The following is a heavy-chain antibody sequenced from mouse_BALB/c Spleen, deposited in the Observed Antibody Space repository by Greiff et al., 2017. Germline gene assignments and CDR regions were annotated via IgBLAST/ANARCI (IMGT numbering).Heavy chain of an antibody. CDR3: ARKGITTVVAYWYFDV. Sequence: QVQLQQPGAELVKPGAPVKLSCKASGYTFTSYWMNWVKQRPGRGLEWIGRIDPSDSETHYNQKFKDKATLTVDKSSSTAYIQLSSLTSEDSAVYYCARKGITTVVAYWYFDVWGAGTTVTVSS. CDR2: IDPSDSET. CDR1: GYTFTSYW. J-gene: IGHJ1*01. D-gene: IGHD1-1*01. V-gene: IGHV1-69*02.